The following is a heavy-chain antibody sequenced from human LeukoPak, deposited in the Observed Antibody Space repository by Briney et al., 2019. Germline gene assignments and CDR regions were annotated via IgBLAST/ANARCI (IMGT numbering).Heavy chain of an antibody. Sequence: PGGSLRLSCAASGFTFSSYAMSWVRQAPGKGLEWVSAISGSGGSTYYADSVKGRFTISRDNSKNTLYLQMNSLRAEDTAVYYCAREYFDWLLSAGTRVPTRAFDYWGQGTLVTVSS. D-gene: IGHD3-9*01. J-gene: IGHJ4*02. CDR3: AREYFDWLLSAGTRVPTRAFDY. CDR2: ISGSGGST. V-gene: IGHV3-23*01. CDR1: GFTFSSYA.